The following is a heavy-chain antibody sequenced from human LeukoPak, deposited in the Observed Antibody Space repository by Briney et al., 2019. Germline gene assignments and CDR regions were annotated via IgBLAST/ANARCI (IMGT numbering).Heavy chain of an antibody. V-gene: IGHV3-30*18. D-gene: IGHD6-19*01. CDR2: ISSNGRNE. CDR3: AKDELGGSSGWYPLGF. Sequence: GGSLRLSCAGSGFTFNRFGIHWVRQAPGKGLEWVAAISSNGRNEYYAESVKGRFTISRDDSKNTLYLQVNSLRADDTAVYFCAKDELGGSSGWYPLGFWGQGTLVTVSS. J-gene: IGHJ4*02. CDR1: GFTFNRFG.